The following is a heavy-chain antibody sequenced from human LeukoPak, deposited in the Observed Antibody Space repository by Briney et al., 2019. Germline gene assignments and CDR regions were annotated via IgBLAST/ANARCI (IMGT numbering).Heavy chain of an antibody. J-gene: IGHJ6*03. CDR3: ARDCYSASCYSFPVGYYFYMDV. CDR2: IKQDGSEK. Sequence: AGGSLRLSCAASGFTFSSYWMSWVRQAPGKGLEWVANIKQDGSEKNYGDSVKGRFTISRDNGKSSLSLHMNSLRAEDSAVYYCARDCYSASCYSFPVGYYFYMDVWGTGTTVTISS. CDR1: GFTFSSYW. V-gene: IGHV3-7*01. D-gene: IGHD2/OR15-2a*01.